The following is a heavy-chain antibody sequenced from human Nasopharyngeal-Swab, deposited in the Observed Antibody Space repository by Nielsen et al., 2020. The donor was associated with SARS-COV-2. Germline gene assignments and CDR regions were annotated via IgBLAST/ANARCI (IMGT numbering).Heavy chain of an antibody. J-gene: IGHJ4*02. Sequence: SVKVSCKASGGTFSSYAISWVRQAPGQGLEWMGGIIPIFGTANYAQKFQGRVTFTADKSTSTAYMELSSLRSEDTAVYYCARNPVDYDYVWGSYRYRTFDYWGQGTLVTVSS. D-gene: IGHD3-16*02. CDR2: IIPIFGTA. CDR1: GGTFSSYA. CDR3: ARNPVDYDYVWGSYRYRTFDY. V-gene: IGHV1-69*06.